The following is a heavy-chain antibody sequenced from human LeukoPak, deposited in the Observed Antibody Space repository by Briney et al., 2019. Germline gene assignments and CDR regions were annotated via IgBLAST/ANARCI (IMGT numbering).Heavy chain of an antibody. D-gene: IGHD3-22*01. CDR3: ARGPTPPYYYDSSGYYFGY. CDR1: GFTFSSYW. CDR2: INSDGSST. J-gene: IGHJ4*02. V-gene: IGHV3-74*01. Sequence: GGSLRLSCAASGFTFSSYWMHRVRQAPGKGLVWVSRINSDGSSTSYADSVKGRFTISRDNAKNTLYLQMNSLRAEDTAVYYCARGPTPPYYYDSSGYYFGYWGQGTLVTVSS.